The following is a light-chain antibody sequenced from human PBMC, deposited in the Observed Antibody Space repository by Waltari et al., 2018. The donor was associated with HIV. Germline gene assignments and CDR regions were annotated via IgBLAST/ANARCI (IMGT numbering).Light chain of an antibody. Sequence: QSVLTQPPSASGTPGQRVTISCSGSSSNIGSNYVYWYQQLPGTAPKLLLYRNNRRPSGVLDRFSGSKSGTSASLAISGLRSEDEADYYCAAWGNSLSLLFGGGTKLTVL. CDR3: AAWGNSLSLL. J-gene: IGLJ2*01. CDR2: RNN. CDR1: SSNIGSNY. V-gene: IGLV1-47*01.